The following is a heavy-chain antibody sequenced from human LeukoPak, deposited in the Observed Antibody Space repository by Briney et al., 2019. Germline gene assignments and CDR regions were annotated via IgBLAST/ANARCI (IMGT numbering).Heavy chain of an antibody. CDR3: ARVSSTYYYDNRGWFDL. Sequence: PSETLSLTCTVSGGSISSYYWSWIRQPPGKGLEWIGYIYYSGSTNYNPSLKSRVTISVDTSKNQFSLRLSSVTAADTAVYYCARVSSTYYYDNRGWFDLWGQGTLVTVSS. CDR2: IYYSGST. V-gene: IGHV4-59*01. CDR1: GGSISSYY. D-gene: IGHD3-22*01. J-gene: IGHJ5*02.